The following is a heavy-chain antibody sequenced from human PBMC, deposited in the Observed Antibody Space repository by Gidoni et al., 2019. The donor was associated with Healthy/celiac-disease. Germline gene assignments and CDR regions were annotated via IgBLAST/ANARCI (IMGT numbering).Heavy chain of an antibody. CDR1: GFTFDDYA. CDR2: ISWNSGSI. Sequence: EVQLVESGGGLVQPGRSLRLSCAASGFTFDDYAMHWVRQAPGKGLEWVSCISWNSGSIGYADSVKGRFTIARDNAKNSLYLQMNSLRAEDTALYYCAKDIRNYYGSGSYYYWGQGTLVTVSS. CDR3: AKDIRNYYGSGSYYY. J-gene: IGHJ4*02. V-gene: IGHV3-9*01. D-gene: IGHD3-10*01.